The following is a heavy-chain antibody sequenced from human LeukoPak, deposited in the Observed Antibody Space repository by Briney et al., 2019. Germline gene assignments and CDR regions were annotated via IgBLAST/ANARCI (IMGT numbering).Heavy chain of an antibody. V-gene: IGHV4-34*09. CDR1: GGSFSGYY. D-gene: IGHD6-6*01. CDR2: INHSGST. J-gene: IGHJ4*02. CDR3: ARVQLSDSSSSGESDY. Sequence: SETLSLTCAVYGGSFSGYYWSWIRQPPGKGLEWIGEINHSGSTNYNPSLKSRVTISVDTSKNQFSLKLSSVTAADTAVYYCARVQLSDSSSSGESDYWGQGTLVTVSS.